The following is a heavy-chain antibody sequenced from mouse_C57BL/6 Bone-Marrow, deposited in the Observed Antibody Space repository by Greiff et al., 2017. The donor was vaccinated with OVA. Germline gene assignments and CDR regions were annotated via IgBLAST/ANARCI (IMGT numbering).Heavy chain of an antibody. J-gene: IGHJ1*03. D-gene: IGHD1-1*01. CDR1: GFSLTSYA. Sequence: VQLKESGPGLVAPSQRLSITCTVSGFSLTSYAISWVRQPPGKGLEWLGVIWTGGGTNYNSALKSRLSISKDNSKSQVFLKMNSLQTDDTARYYCARKDYYGSYWYFDVWGTGTTVTVSS. CDR2: IWTGGGT. V-gene: IGHV2-9-1*01. CDR3: ARKDYYGSYWYFDV.